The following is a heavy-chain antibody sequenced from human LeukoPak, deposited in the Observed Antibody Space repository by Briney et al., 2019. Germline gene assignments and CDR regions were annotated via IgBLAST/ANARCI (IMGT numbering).Heavy chain of an antibody. V-gene: IGHV4-31*03. CDR3: ARRSSSQPPNY. CDR2: IYYSGST. CDR1: GGSISSGGYY. D-gene: IGHD6-13*01. Sequence: SSQTLSLTCTVSGGSISSGGYYWSWIRQHPGKGLEWIGYIYYSGSTYYNPSLKSRVTISVDTSKNQFSLKLSSVTAADTAVYYCARRSSSQPPNYWGQGTLVTVSS. J-gene: IGHJ4*02.